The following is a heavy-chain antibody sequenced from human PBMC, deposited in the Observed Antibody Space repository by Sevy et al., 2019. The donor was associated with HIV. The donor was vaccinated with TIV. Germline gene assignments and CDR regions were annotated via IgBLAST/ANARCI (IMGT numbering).Heavy chain of an antibody. Sequence: GGSLRLSCAASGFTFSSYDMHWVRQATGKGLEWVSAIGTAGDPYYPGSVKGRFTISRENVKNSLYLQMNSLRAGDTAVYYRAREDLGKGAFDIWGQGTMVTVSS. CDR1: GFTFSSYD. CDR2: IGTAGDP. CDR3: AREDLGKGAFDI. J-gene: IGHJ3*02. V-gene: IGHV3-13*05.